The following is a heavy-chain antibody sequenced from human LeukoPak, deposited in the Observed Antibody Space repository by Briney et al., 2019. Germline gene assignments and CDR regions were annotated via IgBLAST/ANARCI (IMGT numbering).Heavy chain of an antibody. CDR1: GYTFTGYY. Sequence: ASVKVSCKASGYTFTGYYMHWARQAPGQGLEWMGWINPNSGGTNYAQKFQGRVTMTRDTSISTAYMELSRLRSDDTAVYYCAKWELLQPGNWGYDYYYMDVWGKGTTVTVSS. CDR3: AKWELLQPGNWGYDYYYMDV. J-gene: IGHJ6*03. V-gene: IGHV1-2*02. D-gene: IGHD1-26*01. CDR2: INPNSGGT.